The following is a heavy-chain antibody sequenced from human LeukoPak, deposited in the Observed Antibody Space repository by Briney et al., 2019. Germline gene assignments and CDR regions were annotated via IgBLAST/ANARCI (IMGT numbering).Heavy chain of an antibody. V-gene: IGHV6-1*01. CDR3: ARGSVSRVTVQQLVPKPRYYYYYGMDV. Sequence: SQTLSLTCAIPGDSVSSNSAAWNWIRQSPSRGLEWLGRTYYRSKWYNDYAVSVKSRITINPDTSKNQFSLQLNSVTPEDTAVYYCARGSVSRVTVQQLVPKPRYYYYYGMDVWGQGTTVTVSS. J-gene: IGHJ6*02. CDR1: GDSVSSNSAA. D-gene: IGHD6-13*01. CDR2: TYYRSKWYN.